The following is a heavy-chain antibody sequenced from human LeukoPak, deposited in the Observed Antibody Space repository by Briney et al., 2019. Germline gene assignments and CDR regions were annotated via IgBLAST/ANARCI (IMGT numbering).Heavy chain of an antibody. CDR3: ARVSDYGANSN. CDR2: IQPDGREQ. Sequence: GGSLRLSCAASGFTFSSSWMSGVGQAAGKGVEGVGHIQPDGREQYPVDSLRGGFTISRDNARNSLFLQINSLRAEHTAVYYCARVSDYGANSNWGQGTLVTVSS. V-gene: IGHV3-7*01. J-gene: IGHJ4*02. CDR1: GFTFSSSW. D-gene: IGHD4-23*01.